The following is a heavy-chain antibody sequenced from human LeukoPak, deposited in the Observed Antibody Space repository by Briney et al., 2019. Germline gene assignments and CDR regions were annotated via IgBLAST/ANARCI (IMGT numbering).Heavy chain of an antibody. CDR3: ARQGQWLGTFDY. CDR1: GDSISSYY. V-gene: IGHV4-59*08. J-gene: IGHJ4*02. D-gene: IGHD6-19*01. CDR2: IYYSGST. Sequence: SSETLSLTCTVSGDSISSYYWSWIRQPPGKGLEWIGYIYYSGSTNYNPSLKSRVTISVDTSKNQFSLKLSSVTAADTAVYYCARQGQWLGTFDYWGQGTLVTVSS.